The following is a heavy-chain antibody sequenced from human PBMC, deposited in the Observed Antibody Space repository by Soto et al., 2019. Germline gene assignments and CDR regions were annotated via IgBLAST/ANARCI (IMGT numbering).Heavy chain of an antibody. CDR1: GGSFSGYY. V-gene: IGHV4-34*01. CDR3: ARATYDILTGYYRWTYWYFDL. Sequence: SETLSLTCAVYGGSFSGYYWSWIRQPPGKGLEWIGEINHSGSTNYNPSLKSQVTISVDTSKNQFSLKLSSVTAADTAVYYCARATYDILTGYYRWTYWYFDLWGRGTLVAVSS. J-gene: IGHJ2*01. CDR2: INHSGST. D-gene: IGHD3-9*01.